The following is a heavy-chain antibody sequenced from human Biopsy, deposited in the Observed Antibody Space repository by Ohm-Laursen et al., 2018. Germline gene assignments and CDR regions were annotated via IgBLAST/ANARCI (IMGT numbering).Heavy chain of an antibody. V-gene: IGHV4-31*03. D-gene: IGHD1-1*01. CDR2: IYHSGIT. CDR1: GGAISTDSYY. J-gene: IGHJ6*02. CDR3: ARVEGEQLINSGMDV. Sequence: SQTLSLTCTVSGGAISTDSYYWSWIRQHPGKGLEWIAYIYHSGITFSNPSLGSRITISVNTSANRFSLSLTSVTAADTAVYYCARVEGEQLINSGMDVWGQGTTVTVSS.